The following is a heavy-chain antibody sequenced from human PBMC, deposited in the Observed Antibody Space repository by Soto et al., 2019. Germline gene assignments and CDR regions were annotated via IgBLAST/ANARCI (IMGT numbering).Heavy chain of an antibody. J-gene: IGHJ5*02. CDR3: ARDEAYKWNDGGWCDP. D-gene: IGHD1-1*01. Sequence: QVQLVQSGAEVKKPGASVKVSCKASGYTFTSYGISWVRQASGQGLEWMGWISAYNGNTKNAQKLQGRVTMTTDTSTTTAYMELRSLRSDDTAVYFYARDEAYKWNDGGWCDPWGQGTLVTVSS. V-gene: IGHV1-18*01. CDR2: ISAYNGNT. CDR1: GYTFTSYG.